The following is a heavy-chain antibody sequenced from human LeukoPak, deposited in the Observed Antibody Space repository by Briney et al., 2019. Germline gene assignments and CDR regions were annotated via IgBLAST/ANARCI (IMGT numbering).Heavy chain of an antibody. CDR1: GYTFTNYG. Sequence: ASVKVSCKASGYTFTNYGISWVRQAPGQGLEWMGWISAYNGNTNYAQKFQGRLSMTTDTSTSTVYMELRNLTYDDTAVYRCARADSDWPFDYWGQGTLVTVSS. D-gene: IGHD6-19*01. CDR2: ISAYNGNT. J-gene: IGHJ4*02. V-gene: IGHV1-18*01. CDR3: ARADSDWPFDY.